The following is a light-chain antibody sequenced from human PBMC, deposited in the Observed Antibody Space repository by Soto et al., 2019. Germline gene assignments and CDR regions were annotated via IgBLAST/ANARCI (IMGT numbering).Light chain of an antibody. V-gene: IGKV3-15*01. Sequence: EIVMTQSPATLAVSPGEGATLSCRASQSVSSNLAWYQQKPGQAPRLLIFGASTRATGIPARFSGSGSGTEFTLTINSLQSEDFAVYYCQQYNNWPPSWTFGQGTKVGMK. CDR2: GAS. J-gene: IGKJ1*01. CDR3: QQYNNWPPSWT. CDR1: QSVSSN.